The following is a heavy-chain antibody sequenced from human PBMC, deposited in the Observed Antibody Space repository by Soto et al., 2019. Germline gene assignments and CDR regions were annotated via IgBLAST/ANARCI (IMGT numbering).Heavy chain of an antibody. Sequence: ASVKVSCKASGYTFTSYYMHWVRQASGQGLEWMGIINPSGGSTSYAQKFQGRVTMTRDTSTSTVYMELSSLRSEDTAVYYCARANVLRYFDWRNWFDPWGQGTLVT. J-gene: IGHJ5*02. CDR3: ARANVLRYFDWRNWFDP. CDR2: INPSGGST. D-gene: IGHD3-9*01. V-gene: IGHV1-46*03. CDR1: GYTFTSYY.